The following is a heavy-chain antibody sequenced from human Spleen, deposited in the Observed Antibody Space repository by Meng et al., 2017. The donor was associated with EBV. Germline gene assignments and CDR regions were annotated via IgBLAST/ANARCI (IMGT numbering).Heavy chain of an antibody. V-gene: IGHV4-39*01. J-gene: IGHJ5*02. D-gene: IGHD2-2*01. CDR1: GGSNSENVDN. Sequence: QRTGSGPGPVKPSETLCRLCPVSGGSNSENVDNWGLIRQPPGKGLEWVGSIYYIGTTYYKPSLKSRVTISADTSKNQFSLSLSSVTAADTAVYYCARQDLTAAEYNWFAPWGQGTLVTVSS. CDR3: ARQDLTAAEYNWFAP. CDR2: IYYIGTT.